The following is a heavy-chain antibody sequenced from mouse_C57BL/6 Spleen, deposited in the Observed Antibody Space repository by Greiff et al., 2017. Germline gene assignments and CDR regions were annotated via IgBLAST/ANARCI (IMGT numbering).Heavy chain of an antibody. V-gene: IGHV1-64*01. J-gene: IGHJ4*01. CDR3: ARRYYYGMDY. CDR2: IHPNSGST. Sequence: QVRLQQPGAELVKPGASVKLSCKASGYTFTSYWMHWVKQRPGQGLEWLGMIHPNSGSTNYNEKFKSEATLTVDKSSSTAYMQLSSLTSEDCAVYYCARRYYYGMDYWGPGISVTVSS. CDR1: GYTFTSYW.